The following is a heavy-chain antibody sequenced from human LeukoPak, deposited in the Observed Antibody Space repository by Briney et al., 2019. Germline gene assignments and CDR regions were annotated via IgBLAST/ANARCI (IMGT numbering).Heavy chain of an antibody. CDR1: GFTFSAYW. CDR3: ARAPLHLAMYHYFDY. Sequence: PGGSLRLSCAASGFTFSAYWMTWVRQAPGKGLEWVANINEGGNLKYYVDSVKGRFTISRDNTKNSLYLQMNTLRAEDTAVYYCARAPLHLAMYHYFDYWGQGTLVTVSS. V-gene: IGHV3-7*01. D-gene: IGHD2-2*01. CDR2: INEGGNLK. J-gene: IGHJ4*02.